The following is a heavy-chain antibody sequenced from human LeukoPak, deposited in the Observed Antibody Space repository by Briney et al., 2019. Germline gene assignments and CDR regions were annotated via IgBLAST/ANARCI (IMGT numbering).Heavy chain of an antibody. V-gene: IGHV4-59*08. CDR3: ARGDLSCHGSGSYCAFDV. D-gene: IGHD3-10*01. CDR2: IHDSGST. CDR1: GDSTRSNY. Sequence: PSETLSLTCTVSGDSTRSNYWSWVRQPPGKGLEWIGFIHDSGSTHYTPSLDSRVTISLDTSRTQFSLKLTSVNAADTAVYYCARGDLSCHGSGSYCAFDVWGQGTVVTVSS. J-gene: IGHJ3*01.